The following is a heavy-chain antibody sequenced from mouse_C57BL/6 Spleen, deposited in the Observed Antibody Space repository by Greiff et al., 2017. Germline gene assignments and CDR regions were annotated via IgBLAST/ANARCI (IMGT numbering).Heavy chain of an antibody. CDR3: ARSSGSNSCDY. D-gene: IGHD1-1*01. Sequence: VQLQQPGAELVRPGSSVKLSCKASGYTFTSYWMHWVKQRPIQGLEWIGNIDPSDSETHYNQKFKDKATLTVDKSSSTAYMQLSSLTSEDSAVYYCARSSGSNSCDYWGQGTTLTVSS. CDR1: GYTFTSYW. J-gene: IGHJ2*01. CDR2: IDPSDSET. V-gene: IGHV1-52*01.